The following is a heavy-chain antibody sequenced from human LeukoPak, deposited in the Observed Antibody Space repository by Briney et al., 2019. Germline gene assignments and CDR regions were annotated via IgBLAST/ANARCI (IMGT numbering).Heavy chain of an antibody. V-gene: IGHV4-59*01. CDR1: GGSISSYY. Sequence: SETLSLTCTVSGGSISSYYWSWIRQPPGKGLEWIGCIDYTGSTNYNPSLKSRLAISEDTSKNQFSLILSSVTAADTAVYYCARGANNGDYGPDVFDIWGQGTMVTVSS. CDR2: IDYTGST. J-gene: IGHJ3*02. CDR3: ARGANNGDYGPDVFDI. D-gene: IGHD4-17*01.